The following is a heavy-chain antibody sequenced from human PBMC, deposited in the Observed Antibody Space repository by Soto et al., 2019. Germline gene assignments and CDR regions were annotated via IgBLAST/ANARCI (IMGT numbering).Heavy chain of an antibody. V-gene: IGHV3-33*01. Sequence: QVQLVESGGGVVQPGRSLRLSCAASGFTFSSYGMHWVRQAPGKGLEWVAVIWYDGSNKYYADSVKGRFTISRDNSKNTLYLQMNSLRAEDTAVSYCARDRSSSWHSEPYFDYWGQGTLVTVSS. J-gene: IGHJ4*02. CDR2: IWYDGSNK. CDR3: ARDRSSSWHSEPYFDY. CDR1: GFTFSSYG. D-gene: IGHD6-13*01.